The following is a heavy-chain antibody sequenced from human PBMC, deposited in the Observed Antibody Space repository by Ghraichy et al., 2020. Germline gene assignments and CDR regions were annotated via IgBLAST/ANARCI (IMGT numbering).Heavy chain of an antibody. CDR3: AKDHRYGSS. Sequence: GESLNISCAASGFTFSSSAMTWVRQAPGKGLEWVSSIRVNGDITYYADSVKGRFTISRDNSKNTLYLQMNSLRAEDTAVYYCAKDHRYGSSWGQGTLVTVSS. CDR2: IRVNGDIT. V-gene: IGHV3-23*01. J-gene: IGHJ4*02. D-gene: IGHD6-13*01. CDR1: GFTFSSSA.